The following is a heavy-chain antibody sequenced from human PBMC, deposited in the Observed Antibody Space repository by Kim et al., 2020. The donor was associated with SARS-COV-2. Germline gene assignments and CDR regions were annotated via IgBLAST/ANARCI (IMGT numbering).Heavy chain of an antibody. D-gene: IGHD3-22*01. CDR3: ARHHGDGGYYPRPFAY. J-gene: IGHJ4*02. V-gene: IGHV4-39*01. Sequence: PSLKSRVSISVDTSKNHFSLSLSSVTAADTAVYYCARHHGDGGYYPRPFAYWGQGTLVTVSS.